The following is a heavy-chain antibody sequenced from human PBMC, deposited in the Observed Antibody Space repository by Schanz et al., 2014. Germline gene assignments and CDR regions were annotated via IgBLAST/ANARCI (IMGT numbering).Heavy chain of an antibody. V-gene: IGHV1-3*04. D-gene: IGHD2-2*01. Sequence: QVHLVQSGAEVKRPGASVKVSCKASEYSFTSYSMHWVRQAPGQRLEWMGWINTGSGDTKYSQNFQGRVTITRDTSASTAYMELSSLRSEDTAVYSCAKDSTHIDIVLVPTAIDYWGQGTLVTVSS. CDR1: EYSFTSYS. CDR3: AKDSTHIDIVLVPTAIDY. CDR2: INTGSGDT. J-gene: IGHJ4*02.